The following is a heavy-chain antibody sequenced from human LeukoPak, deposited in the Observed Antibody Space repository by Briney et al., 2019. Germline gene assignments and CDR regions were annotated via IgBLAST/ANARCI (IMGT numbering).Heavy chain of an antibody. D-gene: IGHD3-3*01. CDR3: AKDSRITIFGVGSRNFDY. CDR1: GFTFSSYA. CDR2: ISGSGGST. V-gene: IGHV3-23*01. Sequence: GGSLRLSCAASGFTFSSYAMSWVRQAPGKGLEWVSAISGSGGSTYYADSVKGRFTISRDNSKNTLYLQMNSLRAEDTAVYYCAKDSRITIFGVGSRNFDYWGQGTLVTVSS. J-gene: IGHJ4*02.